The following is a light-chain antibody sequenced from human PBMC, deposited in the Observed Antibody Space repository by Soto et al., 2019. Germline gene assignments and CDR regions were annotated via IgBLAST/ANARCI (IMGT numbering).Light chain of an antibody. Sequence: EIVLTQSPGTLSLSPGERATLSCRASQSVSSSFLAWYQQKPGQAPRLLIYGASSRATGIPDRFSGSGSGTDFTHTISRLEPEDFAVYYCQQYDSSPSTFGPGTKVDIK. V-gene: IGKV3-20*01. CDR2: GAS. J-gene: IGKJ3*01. CDR1: QSVSSSF. CDR3: QQYDSSPST.